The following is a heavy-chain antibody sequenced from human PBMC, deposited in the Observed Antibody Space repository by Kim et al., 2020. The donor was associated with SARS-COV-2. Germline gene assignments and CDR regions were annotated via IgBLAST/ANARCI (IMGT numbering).Heavy chain of an antibody. CDR3: AKEEDAMVRGADP. Sequence: AVSVKGRFTTSRDNSKNPLYLQMNSLRAEDTAVYYCAKEEDAMVRGADPWGQGTLVTVSS. J-gene: IGHJ5*02. D-gene: IGHD3-10*01. V-gene: IGHV3-23*01.